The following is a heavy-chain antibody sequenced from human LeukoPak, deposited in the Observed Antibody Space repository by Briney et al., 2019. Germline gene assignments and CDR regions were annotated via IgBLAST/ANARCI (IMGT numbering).Heavy chain of an antibody. CDR1: GGTFSGYY. CDR3: ARFDFWSGYPIGY. V-gene: IGHV4-34*01. J-gene: IGHJ4*02. D-gene: IGHD3-3*01. CDR2: INHSGST. Sequence: KPSETLSLTCAVYGGTFSGYYWSWIRQPPGKGLEWIGEINHSGSTNYNPSLKSRVTISVDTSKNQFSLKLSSVTAADTAVYCCARFDFWSGYPIGYWGQGTLVTVSS.